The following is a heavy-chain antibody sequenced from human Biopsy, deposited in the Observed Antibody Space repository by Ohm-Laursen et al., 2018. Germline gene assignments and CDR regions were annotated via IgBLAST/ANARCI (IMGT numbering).Heavy chain of an antibody. V-gene: IGHV4-34*01. J-gene: IGHJ6*02. D-gene: IGHD3-22*01. CDR1: GESFNGYY. Sequence: GTLSLTCSVYGESFNGYYWSWIRQTPGKGLVWIGEINHSGRTNYNPSLKSRVTIPVNTSKNQFSLKVRSATAADTAVYYCVRGVDYYDPYHYYALDVWGQGTTVTVSS. CDR3: VRGVDYYDPYHYYALDV. CDR2: INHSGRT.